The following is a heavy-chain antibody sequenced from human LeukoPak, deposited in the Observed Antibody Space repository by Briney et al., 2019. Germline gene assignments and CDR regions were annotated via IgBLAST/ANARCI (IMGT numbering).Heavy chain of an antibody. V-gene: IGHV3-30*18. Sequence: GRSLRLSCAAAGFTFSSYGMHCVRQAPSKWLEWVAVISYDGSNKYYADSVKGRFTISRDNSKNTLYLQMNSLRAEDTAVYYCAKDLEGSADYWGQGTLVTVSS. J-gene: IGHJ4*02. CDR2: ISYDGSNK. CDR3: AKDLEGSADY. CDR1: GFTFSSYG. D-gene: IGHD2-15*01.